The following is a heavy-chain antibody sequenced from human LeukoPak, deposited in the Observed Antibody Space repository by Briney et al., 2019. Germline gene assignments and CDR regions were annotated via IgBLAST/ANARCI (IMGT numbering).Heavy chain of an antibody. CDR3: AKDTVKVSTIRRVPHYMDV. J-gene: IGHJ6*03. V-gene: IGHV3-48*03. CDR2: ISSSGSTI. Sequence: GGSLRLSCAASGFTFSSYEMNWVRQAPGKGLEWVSYISSSGSTIYYADSMKGRFTISRDNSKNTLYVQMNSLRVEDTAVYYCAKDTVKVSTIRRVPHYMDVWGKGTTVTISS. CDR1: GFTFSSYE. D-gene: IGHD5/OR15-5a*01.